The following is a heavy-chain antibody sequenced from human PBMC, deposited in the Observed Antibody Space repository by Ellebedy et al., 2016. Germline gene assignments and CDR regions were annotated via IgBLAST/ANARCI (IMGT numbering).Heavy chain of an antibody. V-gene: IGHV1-2*02. Sequence: ASVKVSXXASGYTFTGYYMHWVRQAPGQGLEWMGWINPNSGGTNYAQKFQGRVTMTRDTSISTAYMELSRLRSDDTAVYYCARELSATIFGVVTHGYYYYYMDVWGKGTTVTVSS. D-gene: IGHD3-3*01. CDR3: ARELSATIFGVVTHGYYYYYMDV. J-gene: IGHJ6*03. CDR1: GYTFTGYY. CDR2: INPNSGGT.